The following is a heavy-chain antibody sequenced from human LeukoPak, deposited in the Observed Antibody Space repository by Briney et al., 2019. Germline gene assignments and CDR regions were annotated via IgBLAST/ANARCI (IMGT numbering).Heavy chain of an antibody. J-gene: IGHJ3*02. V-gene: IGHV4-4*07. D-gene: IGHD3-22*01. CDR1: GGSISSYY. CDR3: ARGGYYDSSGYAFDI. CDR2: IYTSGST. Sequence: SETLSLTCTVSGGSISSYYWSWIRQPAGEGLEWIGRIYTSGSTNYNPSLKSRVTMSVDTSKNQFSLKLSSVTAADTAVYYCARGGYYDSSGYAFDIWGQGTMVTVSS.